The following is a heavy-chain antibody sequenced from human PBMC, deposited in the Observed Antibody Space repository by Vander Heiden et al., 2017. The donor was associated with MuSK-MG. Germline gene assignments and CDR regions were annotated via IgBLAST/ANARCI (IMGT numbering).Heavy chain of an antibody. CDR1: GFPFSSYA. J-gene: IGHJ4*02. V-gene: IGHV3-23*01. D-gene: IGHD6-19*01. CDR2: ISGSGGST. CDR3: AKRSGWYSRVFDY. Sequence: EVQLLESGGGLVQPGGSLRPSGAASGFPFSSYAMSWVRQAPGKGLEWVSAISGSGGSTYYADSVKGRFTISRDNSKNTLYLQMNSLRAEDTAVYYCAKRSGWYSRVFDYWGQGTLVTVSS.